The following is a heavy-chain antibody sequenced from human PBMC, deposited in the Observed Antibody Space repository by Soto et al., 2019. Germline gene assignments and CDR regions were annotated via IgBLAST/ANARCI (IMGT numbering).Heavy chain of an antibody. CDR1: GYSFTSYW. J-gene: IGHJ4*02. CDR2: IDPSDSYT. CDR3: ARQYCSSTSCYVLDY. V-gene: IGHV5-10-1*01. D-gene: IGHD2-2*01. Sequence: PGESLKISCKGSGYSFTSYWISWVRQMPGKGLEWMGRIDPSDSYTNYSPSFQGHVTISADKSISTAYLQWSSLKASDTAMYYCARQYCSSTSCYVLDYWGQGTLVTVSS.